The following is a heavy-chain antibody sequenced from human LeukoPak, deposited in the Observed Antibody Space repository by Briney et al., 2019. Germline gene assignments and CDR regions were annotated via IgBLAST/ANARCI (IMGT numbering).Heavy chain of an antibody. CDR2: TSAYNGNT. Sequence: ASVKVSCKASGYTFTSYGISWVRQAPGQGLEWMGWTSAYNGNTNYAQKLQGRVTMTTDTSTSTAYMELRSLRSDDTAVYYCARDDCSSTSCHYYGMDVWGQGTTVTVSS. J-gene: IGHJ6*02. D-gene: IGHD2-2*01. V-gene: IGHV1-18*01. CDR3: ARDDCSSTSCHYYGMDV. CDR1: GYTFTSYG.